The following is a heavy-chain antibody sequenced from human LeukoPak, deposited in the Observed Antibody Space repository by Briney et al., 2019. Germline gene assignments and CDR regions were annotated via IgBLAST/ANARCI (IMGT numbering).Heavy chain of an antibody. CDR1: GFTFSSYA. D-gene: IGHD3-3*01. J-gene: IGHJ5*02. CDR3: AKDPIRVPYTIFGVVNLNWFDP. V-gene: IGHV3-23*01. Sequence: PGGSLRLSCAASGFTFSSYAMSWVRQAPGKGLEWVSAISGSGGSTYYADSVKGRFTISRDNSKNTLYLQMNSLRAEDTAVYYCAKDPIRVPYTIFGVVNLNWFDPWGQGTLVTVSS. CDR2: ISGSGGST.